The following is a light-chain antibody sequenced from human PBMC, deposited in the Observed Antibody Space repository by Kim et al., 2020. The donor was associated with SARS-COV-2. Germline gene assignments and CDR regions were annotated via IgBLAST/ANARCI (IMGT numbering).Light chain of an antibody. V-gene: IGKV1-39*01. CDR2: AAS. Sequence: ESVGDRVPITCRASQSISSYLNWYQQKPGKAPKLLIYAASSLQSGVPSRFSGSGSGTDFTLTISSLQPEDFATYYCQQSYSTTWTFGQGTKVDIK. CDR1: QSISSY. J-gene: IGKJ1*01. CDR3: QQSYSTTWT.